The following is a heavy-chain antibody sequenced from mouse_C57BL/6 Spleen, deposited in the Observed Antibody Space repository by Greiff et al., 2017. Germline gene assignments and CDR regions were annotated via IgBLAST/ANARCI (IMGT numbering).Heavy chain of an antibody. CDR3: ARNREKGAMDY. V-gene: IGHV2-2*01. J-gene: IGHJ4*01. Sequence: VQVVESGPGLVQPSQSLSLTCTVSGFSLTSYGVHWVRQSPGQGLEWLGVIWRGGSTDYNAAFISRLSISKDNSKSQVFFKMNRLQADDTAIYYGARNREKGAMDYGGQGTSVTVSS. CDR2: IWRGGST. D-gene: IGHD3-3*01. CDR1: GFSLTSYG.